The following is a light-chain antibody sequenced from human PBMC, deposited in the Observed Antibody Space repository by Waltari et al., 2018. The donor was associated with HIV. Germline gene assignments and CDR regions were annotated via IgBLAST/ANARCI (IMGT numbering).Light chain of an antibody. J-gene: IGLJ2*01. Sequence: QSVMTQSPSAYGTHGQRVTVSCSGRSSNIGKNRVNWYQQTPGTAPKLLIYSNNERPSGVPDRLSGSKSGTSASLAISGLQSEDEADYHCAACDDSLNGPVFGGWTKLTVL. CDR2: SNN. V-gene: IGLV1-44*01. CDR3: AACDDSLNGPV. CDR1: SSNIGKNR.